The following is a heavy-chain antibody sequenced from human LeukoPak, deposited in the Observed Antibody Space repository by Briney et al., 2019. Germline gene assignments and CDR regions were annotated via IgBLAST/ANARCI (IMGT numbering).Heavy chain of an antibody. D-gene: IGHD3-9*01. J-gene: IGHJ6*03. CDR1: GFTFSDYY. CDR3: ARDLGPGHFDWIYYMGV. CDR2: SSSSGYSR. V-gene: IGHV3-11*04. Sequence: PGGSLRLSCTASGFTFSDYYMSWIRQAPGKGLEWVSYSSSSGYSRYYADSVKGRFTISRDNAKNSLYLQMNSLRAEDTAVYYCARDLGPGHFDWIYYMGVWGKGTTVTVSS.